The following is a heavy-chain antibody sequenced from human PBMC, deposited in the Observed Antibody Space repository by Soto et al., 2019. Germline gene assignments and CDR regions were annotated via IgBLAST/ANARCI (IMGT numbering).Heavy chain of an antibody. D-gene: IGHD5-12*01. CDR2: ISKDGDKQ. CDR3: AREWSVANPGY. V-gene: IGHV3-30-3*01. J-gene: IGHJ4*02. Sequence: QVHLVESGGGVVQPGTSLRLSCAASGFTFSNYSMHWVRQAPGKGLEWVAVISKDGDKQDYADSVKGRFTISRDNSKNTLYLQMNSLRPEDTAVHYCAREWSVANPGYWGQGTQVTVSS. CDR1: GFTFSNYS.